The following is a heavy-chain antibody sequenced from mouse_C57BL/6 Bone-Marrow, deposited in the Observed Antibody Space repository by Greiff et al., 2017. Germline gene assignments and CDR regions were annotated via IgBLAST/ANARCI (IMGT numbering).Heavy chain of an antibody. J-gene: IGHJ3*01. CDR2: ISYDGSN. D-gene: IGHD2-4*01. Sequence: EVQLQQSGPGLVKPSQSLSLTCSVTGYSITSGYYWNWIRQFPGNKLEWMGYISYDGSNNYNPSLKNRISITRDTSKNQFFLKLNSVTTEDTATYYCSILYYDYETSFAYWGQGTLVTVSA. CDR1: GYSITSGYY. V-gene: IGHV3-6*01. CDR3: SILYYDYETSFAY.